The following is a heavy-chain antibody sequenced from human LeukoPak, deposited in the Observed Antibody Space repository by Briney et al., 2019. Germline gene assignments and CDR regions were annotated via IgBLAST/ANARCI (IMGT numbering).Heavy chain of an antibody. CDR2: ISAYNGNT. CDR3: ARDHSFPRYYDILTGYYYMDV. Sequence: ASVKVSCKASGYTFTSYGISWVRQAPGQGLEWMGWISAYNGNTNYAQELQGRVTMTTDTSTSTAYMELRSLRSDDTAVYYCARDHSFPRYYDILTGYYYMDVWGKGTTVTVSS. V-gene: IGHV1-18*01. J-gene: IGHJ6*03. CDR1: GYTFTSYG. D-gene: IGHD3-9*01.